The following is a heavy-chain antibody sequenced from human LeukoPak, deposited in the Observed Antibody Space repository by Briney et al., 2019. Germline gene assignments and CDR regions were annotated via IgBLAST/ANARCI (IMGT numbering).Heavy chain of an antibody. Sequence: ASVKVSCEASGYTFTSYGISWVRQAPGQGLEWMGWISAYNGNTNYAQKLQGRVTMTTDTSTSTAYMELRSLRSDDTAVYYCATLPTVVTPGYWGQGTLVTVSS. V-gene: IGHV1-18*01. D-gene: IGHD4-23*01. CDR2: ISAYNGNT. J-gene: IGHJ4*02. CDR3: ATLPTVVTPGY. CDR1: GYTFTSYG.